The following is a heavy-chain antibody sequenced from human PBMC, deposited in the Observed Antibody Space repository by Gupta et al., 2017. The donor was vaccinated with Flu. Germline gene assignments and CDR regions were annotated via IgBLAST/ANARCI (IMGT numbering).Heavy chain of an antibody. CDR2: IYPGDSDT. CDR1: VYSFTTYW. J-gene: IGHJ6*03. CDR3: ARSGHTLGSMDV. D-gene: IGHD2-15*01. Sequence: EVQLVQSGSEVKKPGESLKITCRGSVYSFTTYWIGWVRQMPGKGLEWMGVIYPGDSDTRYSPSFQGQVTMSVDKSISTAYLQWSSLKALDTASYDCARSGHTLGSMDVWGKGTTVTVS. V-gene: IGHV5-51*03.